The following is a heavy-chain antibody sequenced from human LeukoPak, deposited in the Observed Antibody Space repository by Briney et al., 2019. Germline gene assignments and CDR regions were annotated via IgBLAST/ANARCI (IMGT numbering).Heavy chain of an antibody. V-gene: IGHV4-59*01. CDR3: ARRVPVVTADAFDI. D-gene: IGHD4-23*01. CDR1: GGSISSYY. CDR2: IYYSGST. Sequence: SETLSLTCTVSGGSISSYYWSWIRQPPGKGLEWIGYIYYSGSTNYNPSLKSRVTISVDTSKNQFSLKLSSVTAADTAVYYCARRVPVVTADAFDIWGQGTMVTVSS. J-gene: IGHJ3*02.